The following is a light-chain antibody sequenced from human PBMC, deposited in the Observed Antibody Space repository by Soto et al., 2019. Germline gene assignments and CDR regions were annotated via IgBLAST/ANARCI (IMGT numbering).Light chain of an antibody. CDR1: SSDVGNYNL. CDR2: EGS. V-gene: IGLV2-23*01. J-gene: IGLJ3*02. CDR3: CSYAGSIHWV. Sequence: QSALTQPASVSGSPGQSITISCTGTSSDVGNYNLVSWYQQHPGKAPKLMIYEGSKRPSGVSNRFSGAKSGNTASLTISGLQAEDEADYYCCSYAGSIHWVFGGGTQLTVL.